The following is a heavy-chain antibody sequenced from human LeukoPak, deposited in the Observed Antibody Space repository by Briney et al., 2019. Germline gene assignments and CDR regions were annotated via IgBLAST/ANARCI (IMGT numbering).Heavy chain of an antibody. CDR3: ARVPEGTKDAFDI. D-gene: IGHD1-14*01. J-gene: IGHJ3*02. CDR1: GYTLTGYY. V-gene: IGHV1-69*05. CDR2: IIPIFGTA. Sequence: ASVKVSCKASGYTLTGYYMHWVRQAPGQGLEWMGRIIPIFGTANYAQKSQGRVTITTDESTSTAYMELSSLRSEDTAVYYCARVPEGTKDAFDIWGQGTMVTVSS.